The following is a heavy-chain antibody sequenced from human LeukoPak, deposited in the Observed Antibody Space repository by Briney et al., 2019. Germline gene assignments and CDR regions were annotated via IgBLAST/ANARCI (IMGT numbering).Heavy chain of an antibody. V-gene: IGHV1-18*01. CDR1: GYTFTIYD. D-gene: IGHD2-2*01. CDR2: ISAYNGNT. CDR3: ARDTPPLGYCSSTSCFLRFDP. J-gene: IGHJ5*02. Sequence: ASVKVSFKASGYTFTIYDINWVRQAPGQGLEWMGWISAYNGNTNYAQRLQGRVTMTTDTSTSTAYMELRSLRSDDPAVYYCARDTPPLGYCSSTSCFLRFDPWGQGTLVTVSS.